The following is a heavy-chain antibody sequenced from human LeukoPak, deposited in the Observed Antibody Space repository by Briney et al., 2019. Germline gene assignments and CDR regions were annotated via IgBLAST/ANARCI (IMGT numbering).Heavy chain of an antibody. CDR1: GGSFSDYY. Sequence: PSETLSLTCAVYGGSFSDYYWSWIRQPPGKGLEWIGEINHSGSTNYNPSLKSRVTISVDTSKNQFSLKLSSVTTADTAVYYCARVKGSSSHYGMDVWGQGTTVTVSS. J-gene: IGHJ6*02. D-gene: IGHD6-13*01. CDR3: ARVKGSSSHYGMDV. CDR2: INHSGST. V-gene: IGHV4-34*01.